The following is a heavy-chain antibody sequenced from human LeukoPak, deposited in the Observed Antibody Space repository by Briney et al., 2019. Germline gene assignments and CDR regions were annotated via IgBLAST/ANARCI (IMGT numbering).Heavy chain of an antibody. J-gene: IGHJ4*02. V-gene: IGHV3-23*01. CDR1: GLTFSKYV. Sequence: GGSLRLSCAASGLTFSKYVMSGVGQAPGKGVEGVSSISGSCTNTYYAVSVKGRFTISRDNSKNTLYLQMNSLRAEDTAVYYCARDLSGYSDYWGQGTLVTVSS. CDR3: ARDLSGYSDY. D-gene: IGHD2-15*01. CDR2: ISGSCTNT.